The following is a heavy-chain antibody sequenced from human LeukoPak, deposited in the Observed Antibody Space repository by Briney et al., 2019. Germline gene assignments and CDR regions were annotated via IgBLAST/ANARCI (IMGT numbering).Heavy chain of an antibody. J-gene: IGHJ4*02. CDR3: ATDRFGSYY. CDR2: FDPEDGET. CDR1: GYTFTSYY. D-gene: IGHD1-26*01. V-gene: IGHV1-24*01. Sequence: GASVKVSCKASGYTFTSYYMHWVRQAPGKGLEWMGGFDPEDGETIYAQKFQGRVTMTEDTSTDTAYMELSSLRSEDTAVYYCATDRFGSYYWGQGTLVTVSS.